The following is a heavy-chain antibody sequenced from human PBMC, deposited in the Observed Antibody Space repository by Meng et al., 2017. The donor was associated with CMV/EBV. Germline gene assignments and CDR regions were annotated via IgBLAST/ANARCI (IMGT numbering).Heavy chain of an antibody. CDR3: AIISIAVAGPLDY. J-gene: IGHJ4*02. CDR2: IYYSGST. Sequence: SETLSLTCIVSGGSISSSSYYWGWIRQPPGKGLEWIGSIYYSGSTYYNPSLKSRVTISVDTSKNQFSLKLSSVTAADTAVYYCAIISIAVAGPLDYWGQGTLVTVSS. V-gene: IGHV4-39*07. D-gene: IGHD6-19*01. CDR1: GGSISSSSYY.